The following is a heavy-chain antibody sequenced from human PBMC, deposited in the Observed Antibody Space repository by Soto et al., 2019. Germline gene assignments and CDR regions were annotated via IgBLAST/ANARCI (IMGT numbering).Heavy chain of an antibody. CDR2: ISAYNGNT. CDR1: GYTFTSYG. Sequence: QVQLVQSGAEVKKPGASVKVSCKASGYTFTSYGISWVRQAPGQGLEWMGWISAYNGNTNYAQKLQGRVTMTTDTSTSTAYMELRSLRSDDTAVYYCGRDISAEGWGGIAAAGMDVWGQGTTVTVSS. V-gene: IGHV1-18*01. J-gene: IGHJ6*02. CDR3: GRDISAEGWGGIAAAGMDV. D-gene: IGHD6-13*01.